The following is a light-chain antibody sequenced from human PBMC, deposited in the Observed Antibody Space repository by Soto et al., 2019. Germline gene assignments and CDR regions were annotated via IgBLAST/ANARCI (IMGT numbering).Light chain of an antibody. CDR3: AAWDDSLSGLV. V-gene: IGLV1-47*01. CDR1: SSNIGSNY. CDR2: RSN. J-gene: IGLJ3*02. Sequence: QAVVTQPPSASGTPGQRVTISCSGSSSNIGSNYVYWYQQLPGTAPKLLIYRSNQRPSGVPDRFSGSKSGTSASLAISGLRSEDEADYYCAAWDDSLSGLVFGGGTKLTVL.